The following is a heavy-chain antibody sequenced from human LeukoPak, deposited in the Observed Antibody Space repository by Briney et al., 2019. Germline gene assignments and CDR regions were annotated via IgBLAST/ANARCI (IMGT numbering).Heavy chain of an antibody. J-gene: IGHJ4*02. Sequence: SETLSLTCTVSGGSISSYYWSWIRQTPGKGLEWIGYIYYSGSTNYNPSLKSRVTISVDTSKNQFSLKLSSVTAADTAVYYCARNRYYGLFDYWGQGTLVTVSS. D-gene: IGHD3-3*01. CDR2: IYYSGST. CDR1: GGSISSYY. V-gene: IGHV4-59*01. CDR3: ARNRYYGLFDY.